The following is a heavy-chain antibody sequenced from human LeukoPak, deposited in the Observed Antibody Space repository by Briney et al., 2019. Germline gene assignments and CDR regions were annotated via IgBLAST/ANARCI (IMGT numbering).Heavy chain of an antibody. V-gene: IGHV4-4*07. J-gene: IGHJ4*02. CDR1: GGSISSYY. CDR3: ARDRGGRLRYYDSSGYLFDY. CDR2: IYTSGST. Sequence: SETLSLTCTVSGGSISSYYWSWIRQPAGKGLEWIGRIYTSGSTNYNPSLKSRVTTSVDTSKNQFSLKLSSVTAADTAVYYCARDRGGRLRYYDSSGYLFDYWGREPWSPSPQ. D-gene: IGHD3-22*01.